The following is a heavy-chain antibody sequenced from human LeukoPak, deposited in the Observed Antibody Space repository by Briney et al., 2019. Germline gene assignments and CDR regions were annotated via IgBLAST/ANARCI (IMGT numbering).Heavy chain of an antibody. D-gene: IGHD3-22*01. CDR3: ARDLDYYDSSGYSQLGD. J-gene: IGHJ4*02. CDR1: GYTFTAYH. CDR2: INPNSGGT. V-gene: IGHV1-2*02. Sequence: ASVKVSCKASGYTFTAYHMHWVRQAPGQGLEWMGWINPNSGGTNYAQKFQGRVTMTRDTSISTAYMELSKLTSDDTAVYYCARDLDYYDSSGYSQLGDWGQGTLVTVSS.